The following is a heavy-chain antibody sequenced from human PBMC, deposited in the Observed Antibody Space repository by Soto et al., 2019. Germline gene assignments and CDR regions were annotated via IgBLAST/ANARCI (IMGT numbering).Heavy chain of an antibody. CDR3: VKVLARGVGVPRFYFDS. CDR1: GFTFSNSW. CDR2: INADGTST. V-gene: IGHV3-74*01. D-gene: IGHD2-2*01. Sequence: DVQLVESGGGLVQPGGSLILSCAASGFTFSNSWMHWVRQVSGKGLEWVSRINADGTSTSYADSVKGRFTISRDNAKNTLYLHVNSLRAEDTAVYYCVKVLARGVGVPRFYFDSWGQGALVTVSS. J-gene: IGHJ4*02.